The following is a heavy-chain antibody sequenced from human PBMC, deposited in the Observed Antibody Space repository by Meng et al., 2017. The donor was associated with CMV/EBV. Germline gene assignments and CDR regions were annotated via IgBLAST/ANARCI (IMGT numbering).Heavy chain of an antibody. J-gene: IGHJ4*02. CDR2: IYYSGST. D-gene: IGHD4-17*01. Sequence: QLQESGHGLLKPSETLSLPGTVSGGSISRSSYYWGWIRQPPGKGLEWIGSIYYSGSTYYNPSLKSRVTISVDTSKNQFSLKLSSVTAADTAVYYCARDYGDLRQDYWGQGTLVTVSS. CDR3: ARDYGDLRQDY. V-gene: IGHV4-39*07. CDR1: GGSISRSSYY.